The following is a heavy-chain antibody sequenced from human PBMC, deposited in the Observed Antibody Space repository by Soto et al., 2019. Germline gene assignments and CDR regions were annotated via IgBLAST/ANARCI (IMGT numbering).Heavy chain of an antibody. J-gene: IGHJ4*02. CDR3: VTVRLRGGYQAPYFDY. CDR1: GYTFSTHY. CDR2: IAPSGGTT. D-gene: IGHD1-26*01. V-gene: IGHV1-46*03. Sequence: QVQLVQSGAEVKEPGASVKVSCTASGYTFSTHYMHWVRQAPGQGLEWMGIIAPSGGTTTYAQRFQGRVTMTRATSTTTVYMELSSLRSDDTAVYYCVTVRLRGGYQAPYFDYWGQGTLLTVSS.